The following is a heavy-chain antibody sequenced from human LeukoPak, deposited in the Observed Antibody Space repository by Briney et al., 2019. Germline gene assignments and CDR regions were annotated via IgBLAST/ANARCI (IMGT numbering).Heavy chain of an antibody. CDR3: AKLFPRVNAVDY. Sequence: PGRSLRLSCAASGFTFDDYAMHWVRQAPGKGLEWVSAISGSGTSRYHADSVRGRFTISRDNSNNTLYLQMNGLRAEDTAVYFCAKLFPRVNAVDYWGQGALVTVSS. CDR2: ISGSGTSR. CDR1: GFTFDDYA. J-gene: IGHJ4*02. D-gene: IGHD2-21*01. V-gene: IGHV3-23*01.